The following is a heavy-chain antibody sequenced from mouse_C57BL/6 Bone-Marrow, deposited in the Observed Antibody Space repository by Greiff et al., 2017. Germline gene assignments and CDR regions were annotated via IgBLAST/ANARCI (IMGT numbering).Heavy chain of an antibody. CDR3: TTDYGYAMDY. CDR1: GFTFSNYW. Sequence: EVKLMESGGGLVQPGGSMKLSCVASGFTFSNYWMNWVRQSPGKGLEWVAQIRLKSDNYETPYAESVKGRFTISGDSSKRCDYLQRNNLRAEKTGIYYCTTDYGYAMDYWGQGTSVTVSS. D-gene: IGHD2-4*01. J-gene: IGHJ4*01. V-gene: IGHV6-3*01. CDR2: IRLKSDNYET.